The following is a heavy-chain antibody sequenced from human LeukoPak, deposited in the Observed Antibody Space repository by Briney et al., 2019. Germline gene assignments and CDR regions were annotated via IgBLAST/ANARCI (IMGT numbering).Heavy chain of an antibody. CDR3: ARSKPAAILDAFDI. D-gene: IGHD2-2*01. V-gene: IGHV3-21*01. J-gene: IGHJ3*02. CDR2: ISSSSSYI. Sequence: GGSLRLFCAASGFTFSSYSMNWVRQAPGKGLEWVSSISSSSSYIYYADSVKGRFTISRDNAKNSLYLQMNSLRAEETAVYYCARSKPAAILDAFDIWGQGTMVTVSS. CDR1: GFTFSSYS.